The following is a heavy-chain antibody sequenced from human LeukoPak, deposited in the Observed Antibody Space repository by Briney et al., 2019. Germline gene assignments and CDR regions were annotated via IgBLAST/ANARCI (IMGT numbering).Heavy chain of an antibody. J-gene: IGHJ4*02. CDR2: ISSSTTTM. CDR1: GFSFYTYS. CDR3: ARGRHYYDSSVNRGADY. Sequence: GGSLRLSCAASGFSFYTYSMDWVRQAPGKGLEWVSYISSSTTTMLYADSVKGRFTISRDNAKNSLYLQMGSLRAEDTAVYYCARGRHYYDSSVNRGADYWGQGTLVTVSS. V-gene: IGHV3-48*01. D-gene: IGHD3-22*01.